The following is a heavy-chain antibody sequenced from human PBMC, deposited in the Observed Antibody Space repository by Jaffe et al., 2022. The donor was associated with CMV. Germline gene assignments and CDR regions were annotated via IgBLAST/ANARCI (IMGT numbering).Heavy chain of an antibody. D-gene: IGHD2-2*01. CDR1: GYSFTRFY. CDR2: IFPDDSDT. Sequence: EVQLVQSGPEVKKPGESLKISCQGSGYSFTRFYIAWVRQVPGKGLEYMGIIFPDDSDTKYSPSFQGQVTMSVDKSISTVYLQWSSLKASDTAMYYCARRGYCSGTNCASASSYNWLDPWGQGTLVTVSS. CDR3: ARRGYCSGTNCASASSYNWLDP. V-gene: IGHV5-51*01. J-gene: IGHJ5*02.